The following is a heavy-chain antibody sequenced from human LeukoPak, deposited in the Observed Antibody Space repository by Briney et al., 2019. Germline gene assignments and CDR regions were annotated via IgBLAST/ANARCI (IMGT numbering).Heavy chain of an antibody. CDR3: TRVRSYGSGDF. J-gene: IGHJ4*02. V-gene: IGHV4-31*03. CDR2: IYYTGST. Sequence: PSETLSLTCSVSGGSISSGGYYWSWIRQHPGKGLEWIGYIYYTGSTYYNPSLKSRVTMLVDTSENQFSLKLSSVTAADTAVYYCTRVRSYGSGDFWGQGTLVTVSS. CDR1: GGSISSGGYY. D-gene: IGHD3-10*01.